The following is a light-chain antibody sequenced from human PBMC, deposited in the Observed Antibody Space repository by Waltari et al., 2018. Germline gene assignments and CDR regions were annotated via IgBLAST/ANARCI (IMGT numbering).Light chain of an antibody. CDR1: QDISNH. V-gene: IGKV1-33*01. J-gene: IGKJ5*01. Sequence: DIQMTQSPSSLSASVGDRVTITCQASQDISNHLNWYQQKPGNTPKLLIYDASTLETGVPSKFSGSGSGTDFTFTITSMQPEDIATYYCQQYDNLPSITFGQGTRLDIK. CDR3: QQYDNLPSIT. CDR2: DAS.